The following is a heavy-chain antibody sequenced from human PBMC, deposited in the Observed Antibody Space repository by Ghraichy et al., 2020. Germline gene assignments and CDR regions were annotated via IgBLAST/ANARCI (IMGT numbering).Heavy chain of an antibody. Sequence: ASVKVSCKASGYTFTGYYMHWVRQAPGQGLEWMGWINPNSGGTNYAQKFQGRVTMTRDTSISTAYMELSRLRSDDTAVYYCARSVPRIVGATMNSYNWFDPWGQGTLVTVSS. D-gene: IGHD1-26*01. CDR3: ARSVPRIVGATMNSYNWFDP. J-gene: IGHJ5*02. V-gene: IGHV1-2*02. CDR1: GYTFTGYY. CDR2: INPNSGGT.